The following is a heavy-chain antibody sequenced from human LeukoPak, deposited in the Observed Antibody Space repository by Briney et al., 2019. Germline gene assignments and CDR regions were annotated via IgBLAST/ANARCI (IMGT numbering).Heavy chain of an antibody. D-gene: IGHD3-22*01. CDR1: GFILSSYD. V-gene: IGHV3-69-1*01. Sequence: PGGSLRLSCAASGFILSSYDMHWVRQAPGKGLEWVSSISTVNYILYGDSVKGRFTISRDNAKNSLYLQMSSLRAEDTAVYYCARIDSTGYLDALDLWGQGTMVTVSS. CDR2: ISTVNYI. J-gene: IGHJ3*01. CDR3: ARIDSTGYLDALDL.